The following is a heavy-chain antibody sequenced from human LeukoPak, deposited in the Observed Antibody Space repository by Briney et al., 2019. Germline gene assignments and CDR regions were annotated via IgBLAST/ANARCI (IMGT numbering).Heavy chain of an antibody. V-gene: IGHV4-59*11. CDR3: ARGVTTHYSLFESDGLFVGPLDS. Sequence: PSETLSLTCSVSGGSISRHHWNWIRQAPGKGLEWVGFLHHTRSTDYNPSLKNRVTISGDTSKNQVSLILISVTAADTAVYYCARGVTTHYSLFESDGLFVGPLDSWGQGTLVTVSS. CDR1: GGSISRHH. D-gene: IGHD4-17*01. J-gene: IGHJ4*02. CDR2: LHHTRST.